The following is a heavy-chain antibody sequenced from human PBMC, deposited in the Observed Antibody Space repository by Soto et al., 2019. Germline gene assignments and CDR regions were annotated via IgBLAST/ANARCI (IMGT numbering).Heavy chain of an antibody. Sequence: LRLSCAASGFTFSSYGMHWVRQAPGKGLEWVAVISYDGSNKYYADSVKGRFTISRDNSKNTLYLQMNSLRAEDTAVYYCAKEGGPITIFGETYYYYGMDVWGQGTTVTVSS. CDR1: GFTFSSYG. J-gene: IGHJ6*02. V-gene: IGHV3-30*18. D-gene: IGHD3-3*01. CDR3: AKEGGPITIFGETYYYYGMDV. CDR2: ISYDGSNK.